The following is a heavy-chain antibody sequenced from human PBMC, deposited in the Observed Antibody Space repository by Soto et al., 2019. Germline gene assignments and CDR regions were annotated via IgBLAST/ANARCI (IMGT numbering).Heavy chain of an antibody. D-gene: IGHD3-9*01. J-gene: IGHJ6*02. CDR3: ARDGKSTDYDILTGWVLDYYGMDV. CDR2: ISAYNGNT. V-gene: IGHV1-18*01. CDR1: GYTFTSYG. Sequence: QVQLVQSGAEVKKPGASVKVSYKASGYTFTSYGISWVRQAPGQGLEWMGWISAYNGNTNYAQKLQGRVTMTTDTSTSTAYMELRSLRSDDTAVYYCARDGKSTDYDILTGWVLDYYGMDVWGQGTTVTVSS.